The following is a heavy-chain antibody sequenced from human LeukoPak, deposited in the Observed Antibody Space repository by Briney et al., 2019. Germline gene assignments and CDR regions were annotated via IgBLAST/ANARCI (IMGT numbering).Heavy chain of an antibody. CDR2: ISGSGGIT. D-gene: IGHD3-22*01. CDR1: GFTFSSYA. Sequence: GGSLRLSCAASGFTFSSYAMSWVRQAPGRGLEWVSVISGSGGITYYADSVKGRFTISRDNSKNTLYLQMNSLRAEDTAVYYCAKDIGLYYYDTWGQGTLVTVSS. CDR3: AKDIGLYYYDT. J-gene: IGHJ4*02. V-gene: IGHV3-23*01.